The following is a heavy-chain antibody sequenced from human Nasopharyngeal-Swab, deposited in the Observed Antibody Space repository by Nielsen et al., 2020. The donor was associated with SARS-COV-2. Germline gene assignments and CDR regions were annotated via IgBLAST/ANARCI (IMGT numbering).Heavy chain of an antibody. Sequence: VRQMPGKDLEWMGIIYPGDSDTRYSPSFQGQVTISADKSISTAYLQWSSLKASDTAMYYCASSPYSSSVYYYYGMDVWGQGTTVTVSS. J-gene: IGHJ6*02. CDR2: IYPGDSDT. V-gene: IGHV5-51*01. CDR3: ASSPYSSSVYYYYGMDV. D-gene: IGHD6-6*01.